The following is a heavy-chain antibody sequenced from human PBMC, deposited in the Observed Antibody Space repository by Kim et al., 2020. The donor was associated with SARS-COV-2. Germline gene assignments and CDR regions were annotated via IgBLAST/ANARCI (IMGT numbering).Heavy chain of an antibody. Sequence: SETLSLTCTVSGGSISSSSYYWGWIRQPPGKGLEWIGSIYYSGSTYYNPSLKSRVTISVDTSKNQFSLKLSSVTAADTAVYYCARQRSTQRIVVVAHNWFDPWGQGTLVTVSS. D-gene: IGHD2-15*01. CDR2: IYYSGST. J-gene: IGHJ5*02. CDR3: ARQRSTQRIVVVAHNWFDP. CDR1: GGSISSSSYY. V-gene: IGHV4-39*01.